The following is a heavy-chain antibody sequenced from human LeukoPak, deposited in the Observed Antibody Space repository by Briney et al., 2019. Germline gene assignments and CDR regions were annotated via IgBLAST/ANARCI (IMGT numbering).Heavy chain of an antibody. V-gene: IGHV3-21*01. Sequence: GGSLRLSCAASGFTFSSYWMSWVRQSPGKGLEWVSSITSSSSYIYYADSVKGRFTNSRDNAKNSLYLQMNSLRAEDTVVYYCVRDGHDSSGYYWAWSFDLWGRGTLVTVSS. D-gene: IGHD3-22*01. CDR2: ITSSSSYI. CDR3: VRDGHDSSGYYWAWSFDL. J-gene: IGHJ2*01. CDR1: GFTFSSYW.